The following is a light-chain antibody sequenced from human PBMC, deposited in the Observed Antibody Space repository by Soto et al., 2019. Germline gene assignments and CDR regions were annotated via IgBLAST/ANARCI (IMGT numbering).Light chain of an antibody. Sequence: QLVLTQPASVSGSPGQSITISCTGTSSDVGGYIYVSWYQQHPGKAPKLMIYEVSNRPSGVSNRFSGSKSGNTASLTISGLQAEDEADYYCSSYTSSSTYVFGTGTKLTVL. V-gene: IGLV2-14*01. J-gene: IGLJ1*01. CDR1: SSDVGGYIY. CDR2: EVS. CDR3: SSYTSSSTYV.